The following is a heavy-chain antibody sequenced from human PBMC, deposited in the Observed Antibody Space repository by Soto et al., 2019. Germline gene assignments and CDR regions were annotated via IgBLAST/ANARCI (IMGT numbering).Heavy chain of an antibody. CDR2: IYPGDSDT. CDR1: GYSFTSYW. D-gene: IGHD6-13*01. J-gene: IGHJ6*02. V-gene: IGHV5-51*01. Sequence: PGESLKISCKGSGYSFTSYWIGWVRQMPGKGLEWMGIIYPGDSDTRYSPSFQGQVTISADKSISTAYLQWSSLKASDTAMYYCARLIAGYSSYYYGMDVWGQGTTVTVSS. CDR3: ARLIAGYSSYYYGMDV.